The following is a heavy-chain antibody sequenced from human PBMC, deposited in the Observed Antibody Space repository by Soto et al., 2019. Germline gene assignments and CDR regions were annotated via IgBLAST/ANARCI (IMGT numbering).Heavy chain of an antibody. CDR3: ARGRLWSFDF. V-gene: IGHV3-48*02. CDR1: GFSFRIYS. CDR2: ISSDSGTI. J-gene: IGHJ4*02. Sequence: PGGSLRLSCVVSGFSFRIYSMNWVRQAPGKGLEWISYISSDSGTIYYADSLKGRFTISRDNGKNSLYLQMNSLTDEDTAVYYCARGRLWSFDFWGQGTLVTVS. D-gene: IGHD3-10*01.